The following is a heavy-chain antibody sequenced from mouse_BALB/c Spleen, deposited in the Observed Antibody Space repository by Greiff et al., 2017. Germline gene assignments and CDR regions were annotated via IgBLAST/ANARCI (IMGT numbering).Heavy chain of an antibody. Sequence: EVMLVESGGGLVQPGGSRKLSCAASGFTFSSFGMHWVRQAPEKGLEWVAYISSGSSTIYYADTVKGRFTISRDNPKNTLFLQMTSLRSEDTAMYYCAREGYFDVWGAGTTVTVSS. CDR3: AREGYFDV. V-gene: IGHV5-17*02. CDR1: GFTFSSFG. J-gene: IGHJ1*01. CDR2: ISSGSSTI.